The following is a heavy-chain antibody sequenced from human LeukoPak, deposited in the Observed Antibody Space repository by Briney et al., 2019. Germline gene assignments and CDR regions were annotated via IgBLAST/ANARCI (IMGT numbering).Heavy chain of an antibody. CDR1: GGSISSGGYS. Sequence: PSETLSLTCAVSGGSISSGGYSWSWIRQPPGKGLEWIGYIYHSGSAYYNPSLKSRVTISVDRSKNQFSLKLSSVTAADTAVYYCAGYSKEWISFDYWGQGTLVTVSS. V-gene: IGHV4-30-2*01. J-gene: IGHJ4*02. CDR3: AGYSKEWISFDY. D-gene: IGHD4-4*01. CDR2: IYHSGSA.